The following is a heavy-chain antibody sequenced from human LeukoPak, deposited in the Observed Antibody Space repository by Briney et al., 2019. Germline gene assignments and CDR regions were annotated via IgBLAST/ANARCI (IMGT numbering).Heavy chain of an antibody. CDR1: GGSFSGYY. CDR3: ARFPTRVVTTFRGHYGMDV. J-gene: IGHJ6*02. CDR2: INHSGST. D-gene: IGHD2-21*02. V-gene: IGHV4-34*01. Sequence: PSETLSLTCAVYGGSFSGYYWSWIRQPPGKGLEWIGEINHSGSTNYNPSLKSRVTISVDTSKNQFSLKLSSVTAADTAVYYCARFPTRVVTTFRGHYGMDVWGQGTTVTVSS.